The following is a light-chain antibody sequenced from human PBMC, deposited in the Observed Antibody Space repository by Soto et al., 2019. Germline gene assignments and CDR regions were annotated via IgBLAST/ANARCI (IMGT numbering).Light chain of an antibody. Sequence: EIVMTQSPATLSVSPGGRATLSCRASQSISDTLAWYQQKPGQAPRLLMFRASIRATGFPARFSGSGSGTGFNITISSLQSEDSAVYYCQQYNNWPRATFGGGTKVDIK. V-gene: IGKV3-15*01. CDR2: RAS. CDR1: QSISDT. CDR3: QQYNNWPRAT. J-gene: IGKJ4*01.